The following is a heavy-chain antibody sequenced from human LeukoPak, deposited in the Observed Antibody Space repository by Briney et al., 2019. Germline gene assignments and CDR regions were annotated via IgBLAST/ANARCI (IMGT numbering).Heavy chain of an antibody. CDR1: GFTFSSYS. J-gene: IGHJ3*02. V-gene: IGHV3-21*01. Sequence: GGSLRLSCAASGFTFSSYSMNWVRQAPGKGLEWVSSISSSSSYIYYADSVKGRFTISRDNAKRMLYLQMNSLRAEDTAVYYCARGWISDAFDIWGQGTRVTVSS. CDR3: ARGWISDAFDI. D-gene: IGHD5-12*01. CDR2: ISSSSSYI.